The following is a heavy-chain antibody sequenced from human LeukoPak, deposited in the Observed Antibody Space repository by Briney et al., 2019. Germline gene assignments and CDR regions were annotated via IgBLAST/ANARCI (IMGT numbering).Heavy chain of an antibody. D-gene: IGHD3-10*01. V-gene: IGHV4-59*01. CDR1: GGPISSYY. CDR2: IYYSGST. J-gene: IGHJ5*02. CDR3: ARSGTYYYGSVSFDP. Sequence: PSETLSLTCTVSGGPISSYYWSWIRQPPGKGLEWIGYIYYSGSTNYNPSLKSRVTISVDTSKNQFSLKLSSVTAADTAVYYCARSGTYYYGSVSFDPWGQGTLVTVSS.